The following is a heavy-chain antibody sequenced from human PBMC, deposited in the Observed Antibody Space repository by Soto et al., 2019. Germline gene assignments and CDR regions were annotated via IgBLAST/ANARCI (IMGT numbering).Heavy chain of an antibody. J-gene: IGHJ6*02. CDR2: TYYRSKWYN. CDR3: ARVGSGWYKVGYYYGMDV. D-gene: IGHD6-19*01. Sequence: SQALSLTSAISGDSVSSESAACNLIRHSPSRGLEWLGRTYYRSKWYNDYAVSVKSRITINPDTSKNQFSLQLNSVTPEDTAVYYCARVGSGWYKVGYYYGMDVWGQGTTVTVSS. V-gene: IGHV6-1*01. CDR1: GDSVSSESAA.